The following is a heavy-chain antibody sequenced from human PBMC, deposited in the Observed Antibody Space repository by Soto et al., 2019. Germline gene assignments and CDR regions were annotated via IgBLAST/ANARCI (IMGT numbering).Heavy chain of an antibody. D-gene: IGHD1-26*01. V-gene: IGHV3-30*18. CDR3: AKGGRIVGATKRYYYGMDV. J-gene: IGHJ6*02. CDR2: ISYDGSNK. Sequence: QVQLVESGGGVVQPGRSLRLSCAASGFTFSSYGMHWVRQAPGKGLEWVAVISYDGSNKYYADSVKGRFTISRDNSKNTLYLQMNSLRAEDTAVYYCAKGGRIVGATKRYYYGMDVWGQGTTVTVSS. CDR1: GFTFSSYG.